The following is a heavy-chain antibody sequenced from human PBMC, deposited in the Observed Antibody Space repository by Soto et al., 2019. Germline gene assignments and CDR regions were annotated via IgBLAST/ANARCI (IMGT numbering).Heavy chain of an antibody. Sequence: LRLSCVASGFTFSSSFMGWVRQAPGKGLEWVANINQDGGGTYYVDSVQGRFTISRDNAKDSLYLQMNSLRGEDTAVYYCARYFRGSGRYFFDYWGQGTLVTVSS. J-gene: IGHJ4*02. CDR1: GFTFSSSF. V-gene: IGHV3-7*03. CDR2: INQDGGGT. CDR3: ARYFRGSGRYFFDY. D-gene: IGHD6-19*01.